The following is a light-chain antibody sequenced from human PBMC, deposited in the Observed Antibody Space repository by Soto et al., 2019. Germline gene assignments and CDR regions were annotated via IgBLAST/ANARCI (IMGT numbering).Light chain of an antibody. CDR1: SSDVGGYDY. CDR3: SSYAGTNTYV. J-gene: IGLJ1*01. V-gene: IGLV2-11*01. CDR2: DVT. Sequence: QSALTQPRSVSGSPGQSVTISCTGTSSDVGGYDYVSWFQHHPGKVPKLMIYDVTKRPSGVPDRFSGSKSGNTASLSVSGLQAEDEADYYCSSYAGTNTYVFGTGTKLTVL.